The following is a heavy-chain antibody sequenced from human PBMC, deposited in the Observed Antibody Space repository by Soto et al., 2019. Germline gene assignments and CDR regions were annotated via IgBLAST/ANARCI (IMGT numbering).Heavy chain of an antibody. CDR1: GFTFSSYW. D-gene: IGHD2-2*01. Sequence: GGSLRLSCAASGFTFSSYWMHWVRQAPGKGLVWVSRINSDGSSTSYADSVKGRFTISRDNAKNTLYLQMNSLRAEDTAVYYCARSGEKGDSTSPQYYYYYGMDVWGQGTTVTVSS. V-gene: IGHV3-74*01. CDR3: ARSGEKGDSTSPQYYYYYGMDV. J-gene: IGHJ6*02. CDR2: INSDGSST.